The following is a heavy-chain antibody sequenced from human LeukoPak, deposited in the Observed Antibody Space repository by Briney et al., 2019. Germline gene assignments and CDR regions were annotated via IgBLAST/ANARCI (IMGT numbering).Heavy chain of an antibody. D-gene: IGHD3-10*01. J-gene: IGHJ3*02. CDR1: GFTFDDYG. CDR2: INWNGGST. CDR3: ARDLPASYYYVAFDI. Sequence: GSLRLSCAASGFTFDDYGMSWVRQAPGKGLEWVSGINWNGGSTGYADSVKGRFTISRDNAKNSLYLQMNSLRAEDTALYYCARDLPASYYYVAFDIWGQGTMVTVSS. V-gene: IGHV3-20*04.